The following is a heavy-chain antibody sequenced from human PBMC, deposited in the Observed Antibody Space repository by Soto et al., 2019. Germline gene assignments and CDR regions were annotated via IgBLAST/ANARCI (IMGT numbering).Heavy chain of an antibody. CDR2: IIPIFGTA. D-gene: IGHD2-15*01. CDR3: ARGGGGGSRHQNYYYYYGMDV. V-gene: IGHV1-69*13. CDR1: GGTFSMYA. J-gene: IGHJ6*02. Sequence: SVKVSCKASGGTFSMYAISGVRQSALRWLEWMGGIIPIFGTANYAQKFQGRVTITADESTSTAYMELSSLRSEDTAVYYCARGGGGGSRHQNYYYYYGMDVWGQGTTVTVSS.